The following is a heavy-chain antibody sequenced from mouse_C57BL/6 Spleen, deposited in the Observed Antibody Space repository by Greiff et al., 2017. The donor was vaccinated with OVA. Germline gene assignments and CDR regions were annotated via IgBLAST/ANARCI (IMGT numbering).Heavy chain of an antibody. CDR2: ISYDGSN. Sequence: EVQLQQSGPGLVKPSQSLSLTCSVTGYSITSGYYWNWIRQFPGNKLEWMGYISYDGSNNYNPSLKNRISITRDTSKNPFFLKLNSVTTEDTATYDCAREGFTTVVATRAWFAYWGQGTLVTVSA. CDR3: AREGFTTVVATRAWFAY. CDR1: GYSITSGYY. D-gene: IGHD1-1*01. J-gene: IGHJ3*01. V-gene: IGHV3-6*01.